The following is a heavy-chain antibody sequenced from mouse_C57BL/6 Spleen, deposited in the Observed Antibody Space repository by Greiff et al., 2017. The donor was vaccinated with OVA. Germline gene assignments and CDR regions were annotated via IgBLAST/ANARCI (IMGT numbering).Heavy chain of an antibody. CDR3: AMGTYYSNYYFDY. Sequence: VQLQQPGAELVKPGASVKMSCKASGYTFTSYWITWVKQRPSNGLEWIGDIYPGSGSTNYNEKFKSKATLTVDTSSSTAYMQLSSLTSEDSAVYYCAMGTYYSNYYFDYWGQGTTLTVSS. CDR1: GYTFTSYW. V-gene: IGHV1-55*01. CDR2: IYPGSGST. J-gene: IGHJ2*01. D-gene: IGHD2-5*01.